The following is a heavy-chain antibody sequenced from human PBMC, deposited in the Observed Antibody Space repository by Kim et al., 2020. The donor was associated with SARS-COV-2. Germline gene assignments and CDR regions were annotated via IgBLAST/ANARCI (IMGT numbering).Heavy chain of an antibody. V-gene: IGHV1-46*01. J-gene: IGHJ5*02. Sequence: ASVKVSCKASGYTFTSYYMHWVRQAPGQGLEWMGIINPSGGSTSYAQKFQGRVTMTRDTSTSTVYMELSSLRSEDTAVYYCARARSPVWFGDQNWFDPWGQGTLVTVSS. CDR1: GYTFTSYY. D-gene: IGHD3-10*01. CDR2: INPSGGST. CDR3: ARARSPVWFGDQNWFDP.